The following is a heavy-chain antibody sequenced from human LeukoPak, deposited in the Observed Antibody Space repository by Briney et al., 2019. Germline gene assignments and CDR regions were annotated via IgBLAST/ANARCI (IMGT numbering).Heavy chain of an antibody. CDR2: TYYRSKWYN. Sequence: SQTLSLTCAISGDSVSSNSAAWNWIRQSPSRGLEWLGRTYYRSKWYNDYAVSVKSRITINPDTSKNQFSLQLNSVTPEDTAVYYCARGYYYDSSGYYHPRSNWFDPWGQGTLVTVSS. CDR1: GDSVSSNSAA. V-gene: IGHV6-1*01. D-gene: IGHD3-22*01. J-gene: IGHJ5*02. CDR3: ARGYYYDSSGYYHPRSNWFDP.